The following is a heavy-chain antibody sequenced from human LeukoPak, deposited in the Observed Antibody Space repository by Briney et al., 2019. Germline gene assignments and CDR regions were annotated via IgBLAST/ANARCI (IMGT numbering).Heavy chain of an antibody. J-gene: IGHJ4*02. Sequence: GGSLRLSCAASGFTFSSYEMNWVRQAPGKGLEWLSYILSTSATFYADSVKGRFTISRDNAENSVYLHMNSLRAEDTGVYYCVRDGQFDYWGQGTLVTVSS. CDR2: ILSTSAT. CDR3: VRDGQFDY. V-gene: IGHV3-48*03. CDR1: GFTFSSYE.